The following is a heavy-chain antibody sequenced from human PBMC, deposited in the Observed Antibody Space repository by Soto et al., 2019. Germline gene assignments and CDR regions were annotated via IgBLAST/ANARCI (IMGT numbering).Heavy chain of an antibody. J-gene: IGHJ4*02. V-gene: IGHV3-48*02. CDR2: ISGSSKTI. Sequence: AGGALRLSRAASGVTFSDSSINWVRQAPGKGLEWVSYISGSSKTIYYADSVKGRFTISRDNAKNSVYLQMNSLRDEDTAVYYCARDKKWAFDYWGQGALVTVSS. CDR3: ARDKKWAFDY. CDR1: GVTFSDSS. D-gene: IGHD1-26*01.